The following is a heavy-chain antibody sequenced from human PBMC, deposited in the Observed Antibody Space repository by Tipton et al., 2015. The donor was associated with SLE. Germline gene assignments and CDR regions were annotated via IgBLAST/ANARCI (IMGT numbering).Heavy chain of an antibody. CDR3: ARVVAVAGIHYYSVDI. CDR1: GDYITSDIYY. V-gene: IGHV4-39*07. Sequence: TLSLTCFVSGDYITSDIYYWCWIRQPPGKELEWIGSVYDSGTTYYNPSLKSPVTMSVDTSKTQFSLKLNSLTAADTAVYYCARVVAVAGIHYYSVDIWGQGTPVTVSS. CDR2: VYDSGTT. D-gene: IGHD6-19*01. J-gene: IGHJ6*02.